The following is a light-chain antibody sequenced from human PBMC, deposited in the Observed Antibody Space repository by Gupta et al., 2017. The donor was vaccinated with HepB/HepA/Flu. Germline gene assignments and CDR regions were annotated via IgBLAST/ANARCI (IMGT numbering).Light chain of an antibody. J-gene: IGLJ3*02. CDR1: SSNIGSNF. V-gene: IGLV1-47*01. CDR2: RNN. CDR3: AAWDDSLSGWV. Sequence: QSVLTQPPSASRTPGQRVTISCSGSSSNIGSNFVYWYQQFPGTAPQVRMYRNNQRPSGVPDRFSGSKSGTSASLAISGLRSEDEADYYCAAWDDSLSGWVFGGGTKVTVL.